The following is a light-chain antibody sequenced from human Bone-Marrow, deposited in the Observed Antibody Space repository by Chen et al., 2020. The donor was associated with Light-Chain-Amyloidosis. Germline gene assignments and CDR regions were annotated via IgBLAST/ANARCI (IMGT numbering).Light chain of an antibody. Sequence: EIVLTQSPGTLSLSPGEGANLPCRTSQTISSNYLTWYQQKFGQAHRLLIYGSSSRATGIPDMFTGSGSGTEVSLNINRPEPEEFAMYYWQQYGTSPFTFCGETKVGIK. CDR3: QQYGTSPFT. CDR1: QTISSNY. J-gene: IGKJ4*01. CDR2: GSS. V-gene: IGKV3-20*01.